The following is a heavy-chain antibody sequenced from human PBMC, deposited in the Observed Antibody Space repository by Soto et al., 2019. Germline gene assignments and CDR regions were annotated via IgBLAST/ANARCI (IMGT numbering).Heavy chain of an antibody. CDR2: IYYSGST. CDR3: ASQSSCYSVTRGDCWYFDL. V-gene: IGHV4-39*01. D-gene: IGHD2-15*01. Sequence: SETLSLTCTVSGGSISSSSYYWGWIRQPPGKGLEWIGSIYYSGSTYYNPSLKSRVTISVDTSKNQFSLKLSSVTAADTAVYYCASQSSCYSVTRGDCWYFDLWGRGTLVTVSS. CDR1: GGSISSSSYY. J-gene: IGHJ2*01.